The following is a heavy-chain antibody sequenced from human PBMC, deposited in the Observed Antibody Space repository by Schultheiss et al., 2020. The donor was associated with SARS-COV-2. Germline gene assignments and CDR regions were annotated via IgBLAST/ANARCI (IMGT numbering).Heavy chain of an antibody. J-gene: IGHJ5*02. D-gene: IGHD2-2*01. CDR2: ISGSGGST. CDR3: ARGGPAAIGGWFDP. Sequence: GGSLRLSCAASGFTVSSNYMSWVRQAPGKGLEWVSAISGSGGSTYYADSVKGRFTISRDNSKNTLYLQMNSLRAEDTAVYYCARGGPAAIGGWFDPWGQGTLVTVSS. CDR1: GFTVSSNY. V-gene: IGHV3-23*01.